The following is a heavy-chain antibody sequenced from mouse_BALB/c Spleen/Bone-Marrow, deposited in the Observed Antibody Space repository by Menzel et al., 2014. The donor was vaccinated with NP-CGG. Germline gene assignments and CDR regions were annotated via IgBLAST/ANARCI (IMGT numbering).Heavy chain of an antibody. Sequence: LVESGAELVKPGASVKLSCTASGFNVKDTYMQWVKQRPEQGLEWIGRIDPANGNTQYDPTFQGKATITTDTSSNTAYLQLSSLTSEDTAVYYCTRERHYYGSDALDYWGQGTSVTVSS. V-gene: IGHV14-3*02. D-gene: IGHD1-2*01. J-gene: IGHJ4*01. CDR1: GFNVKDTY. CDR2: IDPANGNT. CDR3: TRERHYYGSDALDY.